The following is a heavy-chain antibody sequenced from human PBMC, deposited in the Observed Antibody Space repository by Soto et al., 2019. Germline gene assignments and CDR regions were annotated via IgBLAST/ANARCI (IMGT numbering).Heavy chain of an antibody. D-gene: IGHD3-3*01. CDR1: GGSISSSSYY. J-gene: IGHJ4*02. CDR3: ARETVTIFGVVIIRLGDFDY. CDR2: IYYSGST. Sequence: SETLSLTCPVSGGSISSSSYYWGWIRQPPGKGLEWIGSIYYSGSTYYNPSLKSRVTISVDTSKNQFSLKLSSVTAADTAVYYCARETVTIFGVVIIRLGDFDYWGQGTLVTVSS. V-gene: IGHV4-39*02.